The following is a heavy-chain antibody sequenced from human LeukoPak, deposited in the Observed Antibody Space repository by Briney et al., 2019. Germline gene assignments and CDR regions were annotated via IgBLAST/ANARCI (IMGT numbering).Heavy chain of an antibody. D-gene: IGHD3-22*01. V-gene: IGHV4-4*08. J-gene: IGHJ2*01. CDR3: ARRAYYDSSGYYPTSGYFDL. Sequence: SETLSLTCTVSGDSIFSYYWNWIRQPPGKGLERIGYIYSNGITNYSPSLRSRGTISIATSKNQFSLRLRSVTAADTVINYCARRAYYDSSGYYPTSGYFDLWGRGTLVTVSS. CDR1: GDSIFSYY. CDR2: IYSNGIT.